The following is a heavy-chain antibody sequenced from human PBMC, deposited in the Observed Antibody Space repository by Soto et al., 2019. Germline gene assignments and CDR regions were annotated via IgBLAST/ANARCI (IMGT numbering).Heavy chain of an antibody. CDR3: AKGGSGSFIAPAGTGNWFAP. V-gene: IGHV3-9*01. CDR1: GFSFDDYA. J-gene: IGHJ5*02. D-gene: IGHD6-13*01. Sequence: EVQLVESGGGLVQPGRSLRLSCAASGFSFDDYAMYWVRQAPGKGLEWVSVISWNSRSIGYADSVKGRFTISRDNAKNSLYLQMNSLRAEDTALYYCAKGGSGSFIAPAGTGNWFAPWGQGTLVPVSS. CDR2: ISWNSRSI.